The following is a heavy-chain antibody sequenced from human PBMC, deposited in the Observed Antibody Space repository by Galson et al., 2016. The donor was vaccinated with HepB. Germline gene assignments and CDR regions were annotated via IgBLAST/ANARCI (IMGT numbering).Heavy chain of an antibody. CDR2: LSNSGGST. V-gene: IGHV3-23*01. Sequence: SLRLSCAVSGFTFTTYAMSWVRQAPGKGLEWVSSLSNSGGSTYYADSVKGRSTISRDNSKNTLYLQMNSLRAEDTAVYYCAKGGYFDWFDYWGQGTLATVSS. J-gene: IGHJ4*02. CDR3: AKGGYFDWFDY. CDR1: GFTFTTYA. D-gene: IGHD3-9*01.